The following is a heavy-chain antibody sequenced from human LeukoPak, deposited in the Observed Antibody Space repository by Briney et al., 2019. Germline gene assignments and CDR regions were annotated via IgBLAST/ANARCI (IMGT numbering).Heavy chain of an antibody. D-gene: IGHD2-2*01. CDR2: ISSSSSYI. V-gene: IGHV3-21*01. CDR3: ARDSTQPPVYGMDV. CDR1: GFTLSSYS. J-gene: IGHJ6*02. Sequence: GGSLRLSCAAYGFTLSSYSMTSVRQAPGKGLEWVSSISSSSSYIYYADSVKGRSTISRDNAKNSLYLQMNSLRAEDTAVYYCARDSTQPPVYGMDVWGQGTTVTVSS.